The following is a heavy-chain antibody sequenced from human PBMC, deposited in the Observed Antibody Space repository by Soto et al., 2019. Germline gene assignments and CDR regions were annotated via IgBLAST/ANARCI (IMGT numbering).Heavy chain of an antibody. CDR2: INTDGSRT. CDR1: GFTFRNYW. V-gene: IGHV3-74*01. D-gene: IGHD1-1*01. CDR3: ARPRGTGSSAFDI. J-gene: IGHJ3*02. Sequence: EVQLVESGGDLVQSGGSLRLSCAASGFTFRNYWMHWVRQSPVEGLVGVSRINTDGSRTDYADSVKGRFTISRDNAKNTLYLQMNSLRAEDTAVYYCARPRGTGSSAFDIWGQGTMVTVSS.